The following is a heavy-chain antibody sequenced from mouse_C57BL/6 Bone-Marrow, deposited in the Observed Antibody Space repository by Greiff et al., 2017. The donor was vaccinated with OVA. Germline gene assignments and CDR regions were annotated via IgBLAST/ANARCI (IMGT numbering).Heavy chain of an antibody. CDR2: IYTGDGDT. V-gene: IGHV1-82*01. Sequence: QVQLQQSGPELVKPGASVKISCKASGYAFSSSWMNWVKQRPGKGLEWIGRIYTGDGDTNYTGKFKGKATLTADKSSSTAYMQLSSLTAEDAAVYFCARDYGSRRYVDVWGTGTTVTVSS. J-gene: IGHJ1*03. CDR3: ARDYGSRRYVDV. D-gene: IGHD1-1*01. CDR1: GYAFSSSW.